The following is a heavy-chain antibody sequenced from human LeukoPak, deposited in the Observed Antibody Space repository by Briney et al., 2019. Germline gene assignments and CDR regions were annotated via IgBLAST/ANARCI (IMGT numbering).Heavy chain of an antibody. J-gene: IGHJ4*02. V-gene: IGHV7-4-1*02. CDR2: INTNTGNP. CDR3: ARGGILWRSGLLGY. D-gene: IGHD2-15*01. CDR1: GYTFTSYA. Sequence: ASVKVSCKASGYTFTSYAMNWVRQAPGQGLEWMGWINTNTGNPTYAQGFTGRFVFSSDTSVSTAYLQISSLKAEDTAVYYCARGGILWRSGLLGYWGQGTLVTVSS.